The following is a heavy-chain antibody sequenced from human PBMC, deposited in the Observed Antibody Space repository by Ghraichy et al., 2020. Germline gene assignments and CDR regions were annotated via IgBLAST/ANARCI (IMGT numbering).Heavy chain of an antibody. D-gene: IGHD2-15*01. CDR2: ISAYNGNT. Sequence: ASVKVSCKASGYTFTSYGISWVRQAPGQGLEWMGWISAYNGNTNYAQKLQGRVTMTTDTSTSTAYMELRSLRSDDTAVYYCARLSGSCFNFCYYYGMDVWGQGTTVTVSS. V-gene: IGHV1-18*01. CDR3: ARLSGSCFNFCYYYGMDV. CDR1: GYTFTSYG. J-gene: IGHJ6*02.